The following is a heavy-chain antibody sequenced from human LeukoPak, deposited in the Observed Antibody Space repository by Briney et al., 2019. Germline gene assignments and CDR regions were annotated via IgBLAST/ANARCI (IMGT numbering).Heavy chain of an antibody. CDR1: GYTFTGYY. CDR2: SNPNSGGT. Sequence: ASVKVSCKASGYTFTGYYMHWVRQASGQGREWMGWSNPNSGGTNYAQKFQGRVTMTRDTSISTAYMELSRLRSDDTAVYYCAREGGPTGYTYYFDYWGQGTLVTVSS. CDR3: AREGGPTGYTYYFDY. V-gene: IGHV1-2*02. D-gene: IGHD3-9*01. J-gene: IGHJ4*02.